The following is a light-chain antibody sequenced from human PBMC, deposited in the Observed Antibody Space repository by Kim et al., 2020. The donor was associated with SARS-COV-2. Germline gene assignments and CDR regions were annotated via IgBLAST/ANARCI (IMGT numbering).Light chain of an antibody. V-gene: IGLV3-1*01. Sequence: SESPGQTASITCSGDKLGNKYAYWYQQRPGQAPVLVIYQDHKRPSGIPERFSGSNSGNTATLTIRGTQAMDEADYYCQAWDSSSAVFGGGTQLTVL. CDR3: QAWDSSSAV. CDR1: KLGNKY. CDR2: QDH. J-gene: IGLJ3*02.